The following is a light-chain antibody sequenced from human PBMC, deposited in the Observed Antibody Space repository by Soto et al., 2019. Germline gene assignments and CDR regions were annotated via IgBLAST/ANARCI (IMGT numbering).Light chain of an antibody. CDR1: QSVSGSY. J-gene: IGKJ2*01. V-gene: IGKV3-20*01. CDR3: QQYGSSPPYT. Sequence: EIVLTQSPGTLSLSPGERATLSCRASQSVSGSYLAWYQQKPGQSPRLLIYGSSDRATGIPDRFSGSGSGTDFTLTISRVEPEDFAVEYCQQYGSSPPYTFGEGTRLEIK. CDR2: GSS.